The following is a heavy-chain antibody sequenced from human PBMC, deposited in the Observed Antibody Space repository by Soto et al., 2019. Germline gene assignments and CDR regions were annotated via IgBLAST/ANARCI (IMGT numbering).Heavy chain of an antibody. V-gene: IGHV1-18*04. D-gene: IGHD1-26*01. CDR1: GYSFTSYG. CDR2: ISAYNGNT. J-gene: IGHJ4*02. Sequence: QVQLVQSGGEVRNPGASVKVSCEASGYSFTSYGISWVRQAPGQGLEWMGWISAYNGNTKYAQNFQGRVTMTTDTSTRTAYMDLRSLRSDDKAVYYCARDPGTYSGSYRYWGQGTLVTVSS. CDR3: ARDPGTYSGSYRY.